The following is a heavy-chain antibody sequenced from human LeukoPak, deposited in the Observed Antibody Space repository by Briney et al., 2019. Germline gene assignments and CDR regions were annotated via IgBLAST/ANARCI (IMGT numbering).Heavy chain of an antibody. CDR3: AKELDGFDV. CDR1: GFTFNNYW. Sequence: GGSLRLSCAASGFTFNNYWMHWVRQAPGRGLGWVSSIRFDGGDTSYADSAKGRFTISRDNSKNTMFLQMNNLRAEDTDVYYCAKELDGFDVWGQGTLVSVSS. CDR2: IRFDGGDT. D-gene: IGHD1-7*01. J-gene: IGHJ3*01. V-gene: IGHV3-74*01.